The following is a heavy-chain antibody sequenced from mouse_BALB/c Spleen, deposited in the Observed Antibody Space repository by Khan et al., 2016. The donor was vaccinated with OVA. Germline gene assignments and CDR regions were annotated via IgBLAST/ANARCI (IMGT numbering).Heavy chain of an antibody. D-gene: IGHD2-2*01. J-gene: IGHJ3*01. Sequence: VQLQQSGPELMKPGASVKISCKASGYSFTSYYIHWVMQSHGKSLEWIGYIDPFSGGNTYNQKFKGKATLTVDKSPCTAYLHPTTRTSEDSAVYSCTRHGYVAWFTYWALGTLVTVSA. CDR1: GYSFTSYY. CDR3: TRHGYVAWFTY. V-gene: IGHV1S135*01. CDR2: IDPFSGGN.